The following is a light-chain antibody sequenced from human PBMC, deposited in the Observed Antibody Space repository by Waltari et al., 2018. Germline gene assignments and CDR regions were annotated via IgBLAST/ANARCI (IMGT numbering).Light chain of an antibody. J-gene: IGKJ1*01. V-gene: IGKV3-20*01. Sequence: EIVLTQSPGTLSLSPGERATLSCRASQSVGRTLAWYQQKPGQAPRLLIYGASSRATDIPDRFSGSGSGTDFSLTINRLEPEDFAVYFCQHYVRLPATFGQGTNVEIK. CDR1: QSVGRT. CDR3: QHYVRLPAT. CDR2: GAS.